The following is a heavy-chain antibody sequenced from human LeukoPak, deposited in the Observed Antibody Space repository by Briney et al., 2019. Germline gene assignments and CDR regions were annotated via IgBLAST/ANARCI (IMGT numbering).Heavy chain of an antibody. CDR1: GGSISRYY. V-gene: IGHV4-59*08. CDR3: ARRDSSWYQGGYYYYYMDV. J-gene: IGHJ6*03. Sequence: SETLSLTCTVSGGSISRYYWIWIRQPPGKGLEWIGYIYYSGSTNYNPSLKSRVTISVDTSKNQFSLKLSSVTAADTAVYDCARRDSSWYQGGYYYYYMDVWGKGTTVTVPS. D-gene: IGHD6-13*01. CDR2: IYYSGST.